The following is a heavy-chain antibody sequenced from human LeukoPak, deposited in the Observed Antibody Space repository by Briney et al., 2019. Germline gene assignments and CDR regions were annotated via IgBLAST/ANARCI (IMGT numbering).Heavy chain of an antibody. CDR3: ARERGQQLTHFDY. D-gene: IGHD6-13*01. V-gene: IGHV4-38-2*02. CDR1: GYSISSGYY. CDR2: IYHSGST. J-gene: IGHJ4*02. Sequence: PSETLSLTCTVSGYSISSGYYWGWIRQPPGKGLEWIGSIYHSGSTYYNPSLKSRVTISVDTSKNQFSLKLSSVTAADTAVYYCARERGQQLTHFDYWGQGTLVTVSS.